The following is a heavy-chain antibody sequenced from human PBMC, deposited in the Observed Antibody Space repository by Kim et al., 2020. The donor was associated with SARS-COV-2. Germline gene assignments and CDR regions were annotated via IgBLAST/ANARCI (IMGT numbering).Heavy chain of an antibody. Sequence: SETLSLTCAVYGGSFSGYYWSWIRQPPGKGLEWIGEINHSGSTNYNPSLKSRVTISVDTSKNQFSLKLSSVTAADTAAYFCARVARDRSGWDSWFDAWG. D-gene: IGHD6-19*01. CDR2: INHSGST. CDR1: GGSFSGYY. J-gene: IGHJ5*01. CDR3: ARVARDRSGWDSWFDA. V-gene: IGHV4-34*01.